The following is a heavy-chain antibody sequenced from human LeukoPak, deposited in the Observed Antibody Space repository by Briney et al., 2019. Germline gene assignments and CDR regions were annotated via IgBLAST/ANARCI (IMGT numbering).Heavy chain of an antibody. J-gene: IGHJ4*02. CDR3: ASPSIVGASEDYYFDY. V-gene: IGHV3-23*01. Sequence: QSGGSLRLSCAASGFTFSSYAMSWARQAPGKGLGWVSAISGSGGSTYYADSVKGRFTISRDNSKNTLYLQMNSLRAEDTAVYYCASPSIVGASEDYYFDYWGQGTLVTVSS. D-gene: IGHD1-26*01. CDR1: GFTFSSYA. CDR2: ISGSGGST.